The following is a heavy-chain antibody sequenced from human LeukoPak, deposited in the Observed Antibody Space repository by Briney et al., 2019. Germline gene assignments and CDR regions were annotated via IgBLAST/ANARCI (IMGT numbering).Heavy chain of an antibody. Sequence: GGSLRLSCAASGFTFSSYEMNWARQAPGKGLEWVSVISGNGGSTYYADSVKGRFTISRDNSKNTLYLQMSSLRAEDTAVYYCAKSRLSSSGWYFDYWGQGTLVTVSS. CDR2: ISGNGGST. D-gene: IGHD6-19*01. CDR1: GFTFSSYE. V-gene: IGHV3-23*01. J-gene: IGHJ4*02. CDR3: AKSRLSSSGWYFDY.